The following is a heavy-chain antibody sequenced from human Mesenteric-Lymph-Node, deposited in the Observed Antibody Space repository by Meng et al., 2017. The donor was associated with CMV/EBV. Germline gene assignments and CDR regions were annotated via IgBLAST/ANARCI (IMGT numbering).Heavy chain of an antibody. V-gene: IGHV1-69*05. CDR3: ARDGGLRYFDWFFDL. CDR2: IIPIFGTA. Sequence: SVKVSCKASGYTFTSYGISWVRQAPGQGLEWMGGIIPIFGTANYAQKFQGRVTITTDESTSTAYMELSSLRSEDTAVYYCARDGGLRYFDWFFDLWGQGTLVTVSS. CDR1: GYTFTSYG. D-gene: IGHD3-9*01. J-gene: IGHJ4*02.